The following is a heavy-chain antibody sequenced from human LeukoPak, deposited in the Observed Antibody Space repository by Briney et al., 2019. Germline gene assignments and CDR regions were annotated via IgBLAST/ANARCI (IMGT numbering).Heavy chain of an antibody. V-gene: IGHV3-30*18. CDR3: AKDADTATIIYWYFDL. D-gene: IGHD5-18*01. CDR2: VSDDGSNT. J-gene: IGHJ2*01. Sequence: GGSLRLSCTASGFTLSNFGLHWVRQAPGKGLEWVAVVSDDGSNTFYADSVKGRFTISRDNSKNTLYLQLNSLRPEDTAVYYCAKDADTATIIYWYFDLWGRGTLVTVSS. CDR1: GFTLSNFG.